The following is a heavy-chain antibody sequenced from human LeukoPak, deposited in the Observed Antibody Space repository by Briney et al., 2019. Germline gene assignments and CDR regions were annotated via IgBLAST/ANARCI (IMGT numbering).Heavy chain of an antibody. D-gene: IGHD4-23*01. CDR3: AREGSPDDYGGNSPAFDY. J-gene: IGHJ4*01. CDR2: INHSGST. Sequence: SETLSLTCAVYGGSFSGYYWSWIRQPPGKGLEWIGEINHSGSTKNNPSLKSRVTISVDTSKNQFSLKLSSVTAEDTAVYYCAREGSPDDYGGNSPAFDYWGQEPWSPSPQ. CDR1: GGSFSGYY. V-gene: IGHV4-34*01.